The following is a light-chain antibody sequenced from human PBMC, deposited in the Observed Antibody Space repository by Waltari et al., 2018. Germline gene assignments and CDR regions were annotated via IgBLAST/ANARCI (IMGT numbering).Light chain of an antibody. V-gene: IGLV3-19*01. J-gene: IGLJ2*01. CDR3: NSRDSSGNHLV. CDR2: GKN. Sequence: SSELPQDPAVSVALGQTVRITCQGDRPRSYYASWYQQKPGQAPVLVIYGKNNRPSGIPDRFSGSSSGNTASLTITGAQAEDEADYYCNSRDSSGNHLVFGGGTKLTVL. CDR1: RPRSYY.